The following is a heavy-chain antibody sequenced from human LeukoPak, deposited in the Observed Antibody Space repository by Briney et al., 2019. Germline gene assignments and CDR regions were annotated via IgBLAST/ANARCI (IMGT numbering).Heavy chain of an antibody. CDR3: AGGPTIVKYYFGF. CDR2: INHSGST. Sequence: PSETLSLTCAVYGGSFSGYYWSWIRQPPGKGLEWIGEINHSGSTNYNPSLKSRVTISVDTSKNQFSLKLNSVTAADTAVYYCAGGPTIVKYYFGFWGQGTLVTVSS. V-gene: IGHV4-34*01. CDR1: GGSFSGYY. D-gene: IGHD1-1*01. J-gene: IGHJ4*02.